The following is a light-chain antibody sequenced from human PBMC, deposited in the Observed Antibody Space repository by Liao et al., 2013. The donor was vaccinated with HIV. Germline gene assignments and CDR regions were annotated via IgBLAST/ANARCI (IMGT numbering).Light chain of an antibody. J-gene: IGLJ3*02. CDR3: QVWDTGNDHPRV. CDR1: NIANEN. CDR2: YDS. V-gene: IGLV3-21*01. Sequence: SYVLTQPPSVSVAPGETASISCGGDNIANENVHWYQQKPGQAPLLVIFYDSVRPSGIPERFSGSTSGNTATLTISRVEAGDEADYYCQVWDTGNDHPRVFGGGTKLSVL.